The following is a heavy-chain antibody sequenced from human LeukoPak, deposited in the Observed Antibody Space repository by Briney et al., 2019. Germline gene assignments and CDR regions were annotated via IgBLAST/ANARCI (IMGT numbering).Heavy chain of an antibody. CDR2: IKSKTDGETI. D-gene: IGHD5-24*01. CDR1: GFSFNYAW. V-gene: IGHV3-15*01. CDR3: TTKKMGTVTYYYMDV. J-gene: IGHJ6*03. Sequence: GGSLRLSCVASGFSFNYAWLSWVRQSPGKGLERVGRIKSKTDGETIEYAAPVQGRFTMSRDDSKNTVYLQMNSLKSEDTALYYCTTKKMGTVTYYYMDVWGKGTTVTVSS.